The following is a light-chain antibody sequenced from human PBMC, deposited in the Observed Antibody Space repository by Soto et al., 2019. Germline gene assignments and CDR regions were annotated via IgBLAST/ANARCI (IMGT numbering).Light chain of an antibody. Sequence: DIHMTQSRPSLSVSPPDKFPIHCLVSRSIASSLNWFQHRPGQAPKLLLLAASSLHEGAPPRFSGTGSGTSFSLTIRGLQTEDFATYYCKQSFNLPRTFGTGTKVDIK. J-gene: IGKJ1*01. CDR2: AAS. V-gene: IGKV1-39*01. CDR3: KQSFNLPRT. CDR1: RSIASS.